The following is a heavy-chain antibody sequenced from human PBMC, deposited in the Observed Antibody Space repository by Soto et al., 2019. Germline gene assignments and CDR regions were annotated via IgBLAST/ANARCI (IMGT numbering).Heavy chain of an antibody. CDR2: IYYSGST. CDR1: GGSISSYY. Sequence: ASETLSLTCTVSGGSISSYYWSWIRQPPGKGLEWIGYIYYSGSTNYNPSLKSRVTISVDRSKNQFSLKLSSVTAADTAVYYCARAGDSSGPVALGYWGQGTLVTVSS. J-gene: IGHJ4*02. CDR3: ARAGDSSGPVALGY. D-gene: IGHD6-19*01. V-gene: IGHV4-59*12.